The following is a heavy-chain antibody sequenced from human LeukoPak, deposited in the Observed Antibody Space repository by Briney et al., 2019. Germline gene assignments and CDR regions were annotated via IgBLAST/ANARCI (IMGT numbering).Heavy chain of an antibody. CDR1: GGSSNNYY. CDR3: ARESGYYYDTSGYTFDY. CDR2: IYTSGST. Sequence: PSETLSLICTVSGGSSNNYYWSWIRQSAGKGLEWIGRIYTSGSTNYNPSLKSRVSMSVDTSKNQFSLRLRSVTAADTAVYYCARESGYYYDTSGYTFDYWGQGILVTVSS. J-gene: IGHJ4*02. V-gene: IGHV4-4*07. D-gene: IGHD3-22*01.